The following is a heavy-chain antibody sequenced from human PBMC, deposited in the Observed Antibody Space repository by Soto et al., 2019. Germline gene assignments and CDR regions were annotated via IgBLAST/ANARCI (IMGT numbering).Heavy chain of an antibody. D-gene: IGHD6-13*01. J-gene: IGHJ4*01. CDR2: ISYDGSNK. Sequence: GCSLSLACAASGFPFLINCMPWVRHSPGKWLGWVAVISYDGSNKYQADSVKGRFTISRDNSKHTVSLQMTGVRCYDKSVYYVAKHHGYSSFCVDYSGHVTTVTVCS. V-gene: IGHV3-30*18. CDR3: AKHHGYSSFCVDY. CDR1: GFPFLINC.